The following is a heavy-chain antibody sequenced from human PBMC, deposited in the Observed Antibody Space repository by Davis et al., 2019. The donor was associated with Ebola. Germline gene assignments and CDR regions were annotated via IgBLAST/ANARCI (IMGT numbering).Heavy chain of an antibody. J-gene: IGHJ6*02. D-gene: IGHD5-24*01. CDR1: GYKFNDYW. V-gene: IGHV5-10-1*01. CDR2: IDPPDSYT. CDR3: ARRGYNRRFGYYYAMDV. Sequence: GESPKISCQGSGYKFNDYWITRVRQKPGKGLEWMGRIDPPDSYTDYSPSFQGHVTMSVDRSTSTAYLQWSNLKASDTATYYCARRGYNRRFGYYYAMDVWGQGTMVTVSS.